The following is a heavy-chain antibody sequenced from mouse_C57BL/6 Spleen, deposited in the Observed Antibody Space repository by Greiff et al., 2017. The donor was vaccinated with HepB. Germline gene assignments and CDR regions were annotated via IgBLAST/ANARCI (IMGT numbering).Heavy chain of an antibody. CDR3: ATSDGPYYAMDY. V-gene: IGHV5-17*01. J-gene: IGHJ4*01. Sequence: EVHLVESGGGLVKPGGSLKLSCAASGFTFSDYGMHWVRQAPEKGLEWVAYISSGSSTIYYADTVKGRFTISRDNAKNTLFLQMTSLRSEDTAMYYCATSDGPYYAMDYWGQGTSVTVSS. D-gene: IGHD2-3*01. CDR2: ISSGSSTI. CDR1: GFTFSDYG.